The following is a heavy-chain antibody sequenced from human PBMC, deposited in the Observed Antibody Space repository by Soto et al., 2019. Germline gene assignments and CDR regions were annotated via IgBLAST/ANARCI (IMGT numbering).Heavy chain of an antibody. CDR1: GGSFSGYY. CDR2: INHSGST. CDR3: ATGPKGSIDHHYYYGLDV. Sequence: PSETLSLTCAVYGGSFSGYYWSWIRQPPGKGLEWIGEINHSGSTNYNPSLKSRVTISVDTSKNQFSLKLSSVTAADTAVYYCATGPKGSIDHHYYYGLDVWGQGTTVTVSS. D-gene: IGHD6-13*01. J-gene: IGHJ6*02. V-gene: IGHV4-34*01.